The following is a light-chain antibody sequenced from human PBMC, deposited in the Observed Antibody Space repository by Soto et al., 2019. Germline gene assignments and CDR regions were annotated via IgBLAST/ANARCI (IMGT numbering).Light chain of an antibody. V-gene: IGKV3-15*01. CDR3: QQYDQWPIT. Sequence: EIVMTQSPATLSVSPGERATLSCRASQSVGSDLAWYQQKPGQAPRLLIYGASARALGIPARFSGSGSGTEFSFTVTSLQSEDFAVYYCQQYDQWPITFGQGTRLEIK. CDR1: QSVGSD. J-gene: IGKJ5*01. CDR2: GAS.